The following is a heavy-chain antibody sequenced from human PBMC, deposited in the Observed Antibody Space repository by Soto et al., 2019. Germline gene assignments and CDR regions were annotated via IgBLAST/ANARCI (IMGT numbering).Heavy chain of an antibody. D-gene: IGHD2-8*02. CDR3: AKGGEWKFDF. V-gene: IGHV4-4*02. J-gene: IGHJ4*02. CDR2: IHHRGTT. CDR1: GDSISSDKW. Sequence: QVQLQESGPGLVKPSGTLSLTCDVSGDSISSDKWWSWVRKSPGRGLEWIGEIHHRGTTNCNPSLKCRVTIPRAKSTNQFSLEMTSFTAADTAIYYCAKGGEWKFDFWGQGSLVTVSS.